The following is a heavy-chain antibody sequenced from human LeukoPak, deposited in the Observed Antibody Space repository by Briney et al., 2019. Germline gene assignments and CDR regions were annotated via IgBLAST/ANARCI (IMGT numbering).Heavy chain of an antibody. CDR3: ARGVHL. CDR1: SGSLSGYY. CDR2: ITHSGSP. Sequence: SETLSLTCGVSSGSLSGYYWRWIRQPPGGGLEWLGEITHSGSPNYNPSLKSRVTISGDTSKKQFSLNLKSVTAADTGVYYCARGVHLWGRGTPVTVSS. J-gene: IGHJ2*01. V-gene: IGHV4-34*01.